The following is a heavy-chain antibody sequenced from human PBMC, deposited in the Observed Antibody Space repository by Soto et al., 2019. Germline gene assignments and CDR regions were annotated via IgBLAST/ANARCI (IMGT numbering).Heavy chain of an antibody. CDR3: AGGSGWLIDY. V-gene: IGHV3-7*03. J-gene: IGHJ4*02. CDR2: IKKDGSEK. Sequence: PGGSLRLSCEASGFTFSSYWVNWVRQAPGKGLEWVAIIKKDGSEKYYVDSVKGRFTISRDNAKNSLYLQMNDLRAEDTAVYYCAGGSGWLIDYWGRGTLVTVS. D-gene: IGHD6-19*01. CDR1: GFTFSSYW.